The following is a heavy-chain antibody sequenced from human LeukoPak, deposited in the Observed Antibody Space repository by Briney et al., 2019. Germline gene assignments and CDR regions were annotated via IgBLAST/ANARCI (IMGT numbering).Heavy chain of an antibody. D-gene: IGHD4-17*01. Sequence: ASVKVSCKASGYTFTSYGISWVRQASGQGLEWMGWISAYNGNTNYAQELQGRVTMTTDTSTSTAYMELRSLRSDDTAVYYCARCPLRRASMTTVTTDWFDPWGQGTLVTVSS. V-gene: IGHV1-18*01. CDR2: ISAYNGNT. CDR3: ARCPLRRASMTTVTTDWFDP. J-gene: IGHJ5*02. CDR1: GYTFTSYG.